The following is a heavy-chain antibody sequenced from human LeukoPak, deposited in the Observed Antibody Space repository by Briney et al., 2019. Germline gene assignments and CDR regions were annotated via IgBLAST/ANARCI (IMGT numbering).Heavy chain of an antibody. D-gene: IGHD6-13*01. CDR2: INPNSGGT. CDR1: GHTFTGYY. J-gene: IGHJ4*02. Sequence: GPSVKVSCKASGHTFTGYYMHWVRQAPGQGLEWMGRINPNSGGTNYAQKFQGRVTMTRDTSISTAYMELSRLRSDDTAVYYCARAYSSSWYYFDYWGQGTLVTVSS. V-gene: IGHV1-2*06. CDR3: ARAYSSSWYYFDY.